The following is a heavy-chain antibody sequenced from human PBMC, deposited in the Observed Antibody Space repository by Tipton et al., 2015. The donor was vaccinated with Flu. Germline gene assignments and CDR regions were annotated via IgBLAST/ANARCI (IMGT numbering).Heavy chain of an antibody. CDR3: ASWLSSSWYSSYFDY. V-gene: IGHV4-4*02. D-gene: IGHD6-13*01. J-gene: IGHJ4*02. CDR2: IYHSGST. CDR1: GGPISSSNW. Sequence: TPSLTCAVSGGPISSSNWWSWVRQPPGKGLEWIGEIYHSGSTNYNPSLKSRVTISVDKSKNQFSLKLSSVTAADTAVYYCASWLSSSWYSSYFDYWGQGTLVTVSS.